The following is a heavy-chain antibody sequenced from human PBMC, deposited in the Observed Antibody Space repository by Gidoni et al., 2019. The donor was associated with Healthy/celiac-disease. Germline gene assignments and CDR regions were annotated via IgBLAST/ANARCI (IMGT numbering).Heavy chain of an antibody. D-gene: IGHD3-3*01. Sequence: QVQLVQSGAEVKKPGSSVKVSCTAPGGTFSSYAISWVRQAPGQGLEWMGGIIPIFSTANYAQKFQGRVTITADESTSTAYMELSSLRSEDTAVYYCARVGRLRLLEWVNWFDPWGQGTLVTVSS. CDR2: IIPIFSTA. J-gene: IGHJ5*02. CDR3: ARVGRLRLLEWVNWFDP. V-gene: IGHV1-69*01. CDR1: GGTFSSYA.